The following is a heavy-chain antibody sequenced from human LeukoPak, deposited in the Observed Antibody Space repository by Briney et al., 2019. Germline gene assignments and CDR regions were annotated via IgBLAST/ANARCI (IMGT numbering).Heavy chain of an antibody. Sequence: SSETLSLTCAVYGGSFSGYYWSWIRQPPGKGLEWIGEINHSGSTNYNPSLKSRVTISVDTSKNQFSLKLSSVTAADTAVYYCARTTEGYCRSTSYSWCYYYYMDVWGKGTTVTVSS. D-gene: IGHD2-2*01. CDR3: ARTTEGYCRSTSYSWCYYYYMDV. J-gene: IGHJ6*03. CDR2: INHSGST. CDR1: GGSFSGYY. V-gene: IGHV4-34*01.